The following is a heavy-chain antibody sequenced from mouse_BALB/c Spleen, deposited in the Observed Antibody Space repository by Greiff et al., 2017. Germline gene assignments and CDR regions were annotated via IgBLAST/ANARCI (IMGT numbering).Heavy chain of an antibody. CDR3: ARGNLDY. CDR2: ISSGGSYT. J-gene: IGHJ4*01. CDR1: GFTFSSYA. Sequence: EVKLMESGGGLVKPGGSLKLSCAASGFTFSSYAMSWVRQSPEKRLEWVAEISSGGSYTYYPDTVTGRFTISRDNAKNTLYLEMSSLRSEDTAMYYCARGNLDYWGQGTSVTVSS. V-gene: IGHV5-9-4*01. D-gene: IGHD2-1*01.